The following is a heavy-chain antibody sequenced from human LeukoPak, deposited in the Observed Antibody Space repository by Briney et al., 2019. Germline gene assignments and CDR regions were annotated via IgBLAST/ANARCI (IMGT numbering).Heavy chain of an antibody. CDR2: VYISGST. Sequence: PSQTLSLTCTVSGGSISSGSYYWTWIRQPAGKGLEWIGRVYISGSTNYNPSLKSRVTISVDTSKNQFSLKLSSVTAADTAVYYCARVTDCSGGSCYSGNWFDPWGQGTLVTVSS. V-gene: IGHV4-61*02. CDR3: ARVTDCSGGSCYSGNWFDP. CDR1: GGSISSGSYY. J-gene: IGHJ5*02. D-gene: IGHD2-15*01.